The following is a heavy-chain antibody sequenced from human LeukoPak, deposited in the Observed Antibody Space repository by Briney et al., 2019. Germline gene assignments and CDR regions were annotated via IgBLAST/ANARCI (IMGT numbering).Heavy chain of an antibody. J-gene: IGHJ3*02. Sequence: PSETLSLTSPVSGGSISSDGYYWRWIRQHTGKGPAWLGYIYYSGSTYYNPSLKSRVTISVDTSKNQFSLKLTSVTAADTAVYYCARDGYSTSSGAFDIWGQGTMVTVSS. CDR1: GGSISSDGYY. CDR2: IYYSGST. V-gene: IGHV4-31*03. CDR3: ARDGYSTSSGAFDI. D-gene: IGHD6-6*01.